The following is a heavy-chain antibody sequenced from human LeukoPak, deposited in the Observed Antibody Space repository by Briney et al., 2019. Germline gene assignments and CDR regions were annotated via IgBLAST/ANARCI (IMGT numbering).Heavy chain of an antibody. D-gene: IGHD4-17*01. Sequence: GSSVKVSCKASGGTFRSFAINWVRQAPGKGLEWMGGIIPMINTPKYAQRFQGRVSITADGSTSTGYMEVSSLRPEDTAVYYCAVFQGTYGDNDNDFWGQGTLVTVSS. CDR2: IIPMINTP. V-gene: IGHV1-69*01. J-gene: IGHJ4*02. CDR3: AVFQGTYGDNDNDF. CDR1: GGTFRSFA.